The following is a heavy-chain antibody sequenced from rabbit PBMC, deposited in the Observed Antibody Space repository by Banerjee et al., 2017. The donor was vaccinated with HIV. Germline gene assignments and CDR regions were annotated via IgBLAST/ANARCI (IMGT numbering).Heavy chain of an antibody. J-gene: IGHJ3*01. D-gene: IGHD4-2*01. V-gene: IGHV1S45*01. CDR1: GFSFSSSYY. CDR3: ARSLGGYAGWPM. CDR2: IYPGSSGST. Sequence: QEQLEESGGDLVKPEASLTLTCTASGFSFSSSYYMCWVRQAPGKGLEWIACIYPGSSGSTYYASWAKGRFTISKTSTTVTLQMTTLTAADTATYFCARSLGGYAGWPMWGQGTLVTVS.